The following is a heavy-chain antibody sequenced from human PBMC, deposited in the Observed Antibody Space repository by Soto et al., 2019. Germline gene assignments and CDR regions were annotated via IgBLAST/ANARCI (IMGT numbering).Heavy chain of an antibody. J-gene: IGHJ4*02. CDR3: AHHLNYDFWSGYYTIDY. CDR2: IYWDDDK. D-gene: IGHD3-3*01. CDR1: GFSLSTSGVG. Sequence: QITLKESGPTLVNPTQTLTLTCTFSGFSLSTSGVGVGWIRQPPGKALEWLALIYWDDDKRYSPSLKSRLTITKDTSKNQVVLTMTNMDPVDTATYYCAHHLNYDFWSGYYTIDYWGQGTLVTVSS. V-gene: IGHV2-5*02.